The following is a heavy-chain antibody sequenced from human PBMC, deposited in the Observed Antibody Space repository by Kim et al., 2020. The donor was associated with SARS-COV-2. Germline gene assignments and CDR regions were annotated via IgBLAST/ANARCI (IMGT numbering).Heavy chain of an antibody. CDR3: AREDDDSSSSSQTLGYFDY. V-gene: IGHV3-30-3*01. J-gene: IGHJ4*02. D-gene: IGHD6-6*01. Sequence: GGSLRLSCAASGFTFSSYAMHWVRQAPGKGLEWVAVISYDGSNKYYADSVKGRFTISRDNSKNTLYLQMNSLRAEDTAVYYCAREDDDSSSSSQTLGYFDYWGQGTLVTVSS. CDR2: ISYDGSNK. CDR1: GFTFSSYA.